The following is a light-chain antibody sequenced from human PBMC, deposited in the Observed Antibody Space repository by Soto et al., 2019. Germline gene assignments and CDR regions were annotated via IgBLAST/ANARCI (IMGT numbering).Light chain of an antibody. CDR1: QSVSSNY. J-gene: IGKJ2*01. V-gene: IGKV3-20*01. CDR2: GAS. Sequence: EIVLTQSPGTLSLSPGERATLSCRASQSVSSNYLVWYQQKPGQALRLLIYGASSRATDIPDRFTGSGSGTDFALTISRLEPEDFAIYYCQQSYSTPYTFGQGTKLEIK. CDR3: QQSYSTPYT.